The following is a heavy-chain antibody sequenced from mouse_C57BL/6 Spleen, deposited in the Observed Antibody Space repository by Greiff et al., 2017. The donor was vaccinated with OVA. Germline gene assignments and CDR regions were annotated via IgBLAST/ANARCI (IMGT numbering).Heavy chain of an antibody. CDR3: ARVGLRPY. CDR2: INYDGSST. Sequence: EVQRVESEGGLVQPGSSMKLSCTASGFTFSDYYMAWVRQVPEKGLEWVANINYDGSSTYYLDSLKSRFIISRDNAKNILYLQMSSLKSEDTATYYCARVGLRPYWGQGTTLTVSS. D-gene: IGHD2-4*01. CDR1: GFTFSDYY. V-gene: IGHV5-16*01. J-gene: IGHJ2*01.